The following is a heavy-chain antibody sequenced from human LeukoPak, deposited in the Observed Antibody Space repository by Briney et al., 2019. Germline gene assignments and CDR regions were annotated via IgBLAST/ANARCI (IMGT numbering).Heavy chain of an antibody. CDR2: IYYTGST. Sequence: PSETLSLTCTVSGGSVSNGNYYWSWLRQPPGKALEWIGYIYYTGSTSYNPSLEGRVTISVDTSKNQFSVKLNSVTAEDTAVYYCARDQEGFDYWGQGTLVTVSS. J-gene: IGHJ4*02. CDR1: GGSVSNGNYY. CDR3: ARDQEGFDY. V-gene: IGHV4-61*01.